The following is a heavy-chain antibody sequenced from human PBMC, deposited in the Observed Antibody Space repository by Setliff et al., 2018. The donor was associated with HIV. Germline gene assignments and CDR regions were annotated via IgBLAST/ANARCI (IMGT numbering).Heavy chain of an antibody. D-gene: IGHD3-22*01. J-gene: IGHJ5*02. Sequence: ASVKVSCKASNFSFTSYDINWVRQAPGQGLEWMGYVSAYSGDTNYARKFQGRVTMTRDTSTSTAYMELRSLRSDDTAVYFCARGRTYDSSGYIGNWFDPWGQGTLVTVSS. CDR3: ARGRTYDSSGYIGNWFDP. CDR1: NFSFTSYD. CDR2: VSAYSGDT. V-gene: IGHV1-18*01.